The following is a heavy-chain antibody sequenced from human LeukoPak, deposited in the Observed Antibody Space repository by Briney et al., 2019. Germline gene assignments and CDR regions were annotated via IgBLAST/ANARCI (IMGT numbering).Heavy chain of an antibody. CDR1: GYTFTSYY. Sequence: ASVKVSCKASGYTFTSYYMHWVRQAPGQGLEWMGIINPSGGSTSYAQKFQGRVTMTRDTSTSTVYMELSSLRSEDTAVYYCARVYYADGSGSYYTFDPWGQGTLVTVSS. V-gene: IGHV1-46*01. CDR3: ARVYYADGSGSYYTFDP. CDR2: INPSGGST. J-gene: IGHJ5*02. D-gene: IGHD3-10*01.